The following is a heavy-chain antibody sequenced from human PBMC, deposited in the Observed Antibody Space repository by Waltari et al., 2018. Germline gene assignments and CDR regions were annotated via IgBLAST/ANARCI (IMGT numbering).Heavy chain of an antibody. V-gene: IGHV4-39*01. CDR3: ARLQPPGSYGRNALDHYFDY. J-gene: IGHJ4*02. CDR2: IDYSGST. Sequence: QLQLQESGPGLVKPSETLSLPCTVSGCSIRSSSYYLGWIRQPPGKGLEWIGSIDYSGSTYYNPSLKSRVTISVDTSKNQFSLKLSSVTAADTAVYYCARLQPPGSYGRNALDHYFDYWGQGTLVTVSS. CDR1: GCSIRSSSYY. D-gene: IGHD3-10*01.